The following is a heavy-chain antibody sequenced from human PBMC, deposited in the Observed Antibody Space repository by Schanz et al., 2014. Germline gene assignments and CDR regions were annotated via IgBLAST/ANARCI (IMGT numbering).Heavy chain of an antibody. CDR1: GFTFSSYA. J-gene: IGHJ4*02. CDR3: AKDSTHIDIVLVPTAIDY. D-gene: IGHD2-2*01. V-gene: IGHV3-30-3*01. CDR2: ISYDGRNK. Sequence: QVQLVESGGGVVQPGRSLRLSCAASGFTFSSYAMHWDRQAPGKGLEWVAVISYDGRNKYYADSVKGRFTISRDNSKNTLYLHMNTLRSEDTAVYYCAKDSTHIDIVLVPTAIDYWGQGTLVTVSA.